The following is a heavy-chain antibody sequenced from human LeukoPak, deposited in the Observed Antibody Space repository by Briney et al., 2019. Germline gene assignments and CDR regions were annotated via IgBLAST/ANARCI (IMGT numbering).Heavy chain of an antibody. CDR3: ARMEVA. V-gene: IGHV3-74*01. Sequence: GGSLRLSCAASGFTFSSSWMHWVRQVPGKGLVWVSRISSDGVTTNYADSVKGRFTISRDNAKNTVYLQMNSLRAEDTAVYYCARMEVAWGQGTIVTVSS. D-gene: IGHD3-3*01. CDR2: ISSDGVTT. J-gene: IGHJ3*01. CDR1: GFTFSSSW.